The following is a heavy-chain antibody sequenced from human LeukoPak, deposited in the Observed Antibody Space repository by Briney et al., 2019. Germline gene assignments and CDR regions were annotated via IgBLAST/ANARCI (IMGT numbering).Heavy chain of an antibody. CDR3: AKDQEFWSGYTGSADY. Sequence: PGGSLRLACAAHGFTLSSYGMDSVRQAPGKGLGWEPVIWYDGNNNYYADSENGRFTISRDNSKNTLDLKIKILRAGRTDVYECAKDQEFWSGYTGSADYWGQGTLVTVSS. D-gene: IGHD3-3*01. J-gene: IGHJ4*02. CDR1: GFTLSSYG. V-gene: IGHV3-33*06. CDR2: IWYDGNNN.